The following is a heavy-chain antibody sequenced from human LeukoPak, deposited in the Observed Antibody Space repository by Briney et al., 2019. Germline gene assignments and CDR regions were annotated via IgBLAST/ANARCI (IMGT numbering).Heavy chain of an antibody. V-gene: IGHV4-30-4*01. CDR1: GGSISSGDYY. D-gene: IGHD4-23*01. Sequence: PSETLSLTCTVSGGSISSGDYYWSWIRQPPGKGLEWIGYTYYSGSTYYNPSLKSRVTISVDTSKNQFSLKLSSVTAADTAVYYCASGLDYGGGYFQHWGQGTLVTVSS. CDR3: ASGLDYGGGYFQH. J-gene: IGHJ1*01. CDR2: TYYSGST.